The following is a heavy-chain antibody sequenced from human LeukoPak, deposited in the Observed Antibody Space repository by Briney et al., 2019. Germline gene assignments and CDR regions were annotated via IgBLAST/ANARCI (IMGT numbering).Heavy chain of an antibody. Sequence: SETLSLTCTVSGDSISSSSTYYWSWIRQPAGKGLEWIGRMHTSGSTNYNPPLKSRVTISIDTSKNQFSLKVSSVTAADTAVYYCARVPGDCTNGVCYPWGQGTLVTVSS. J-gene: IGHJ5*02. CDR1: GDSISSSSTYY. CDR3: ARVPGDCTNGVCYP. CDR2: MHTSGST. V-gene: IGHV4-61*02. D-gene: IGHD2-8*01.